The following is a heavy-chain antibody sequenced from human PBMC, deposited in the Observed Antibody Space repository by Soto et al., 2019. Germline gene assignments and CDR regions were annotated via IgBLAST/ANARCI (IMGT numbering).Heavy chain of an antibody. CDR3: SRFIMVGGWFDPNYYHGMDV. Sequence: QVQLVQSGAEVKKPEASVTVSCKTSGYTFSNYGINWVRQAPGQGLEWMGWISGYNGNTNYAQTVQGRVTMTTDTSTGTVYMELRRLKSDDTAIYYCSRFIMVGGWFDPNYYHGMDVWGQGTTVTVSS. CDR2: ISGYNGNT. J-gene: IGHJ6*02. D-gene: IGHD6-19*01. CDR1: GYTFSNYG. V-gene: IGHV1-18*01.